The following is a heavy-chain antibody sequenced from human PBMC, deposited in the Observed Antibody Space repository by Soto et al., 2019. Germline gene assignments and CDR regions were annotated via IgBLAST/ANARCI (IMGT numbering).Heavy chain of an antibody. V-gene: IGHV4-4*07. CDR1: GGSISGYY. Sequence: SETLSLTYIVSGGSISGYYWSWIRQPAGKELEWIGRIYSDGTTNYNPSLKGRGTMSVDTSKTQISLKLTSVTAADTAMYYCARDRGYRSGSFGSWGREFLVTLSS. CDR3: ARDRGYRSGSFGS. J-gene: IGHJ4*02. CDR2: IYSDGTT. D-gene: IGHD5-18*01.